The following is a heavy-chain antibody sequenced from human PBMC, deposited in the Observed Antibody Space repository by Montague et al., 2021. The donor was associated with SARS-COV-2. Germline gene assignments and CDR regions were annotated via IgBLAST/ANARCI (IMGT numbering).Heavy chain of an antibody. V-gene: IGHV6-1*01. CDR1: GDSVAGNIAT. CDR3: ARIPVGSKYYFDF. Sequence: CAISGDSVAGNIATWNWIRQSPSRGLEWLGRTYYRSKRKNDYAESVKSRVTIDPDTSKHQFSLHLNSVTPEDTAVYYCARIPVGSKYYFDFWGQGTLVTVSS. CDR2: TYYRSKRKN. J-gene: IGHJ4*02. D-gene: IGHD2-2*01.